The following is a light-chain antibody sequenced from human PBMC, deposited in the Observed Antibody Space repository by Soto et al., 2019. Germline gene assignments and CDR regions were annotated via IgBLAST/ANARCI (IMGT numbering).Light chain of an antibody. CDR3: QLYGSSLT. V-gene: IGKV3-20*01. J-gene: IGKJ4*01. Sequence: EIVMTQSPATLSVSPGERATLSWSASQSLRRNYIAWYQQRPGRAPRLLIYGASSRATGIPDRFSGSGSGTDFSLTISRLEPEDFAIYHCQLYGSSLTFGGGTKGDI. CDR2: GAS. CDR1: QSLRRNY.